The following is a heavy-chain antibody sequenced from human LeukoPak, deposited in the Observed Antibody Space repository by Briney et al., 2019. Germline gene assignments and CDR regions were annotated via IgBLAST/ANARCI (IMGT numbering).Heavy chain of an antibody. V-gene: IGHV3-30*01. Sequence: GGSPRLSCAASGFTFSSYAMHWVRQAPGKGLEWVAVISYDGSNKYYADSVKGRFTISRDNSKNTLYLQMNSLRAEDTAVYYCARGSALAGFEYWGQGTLVTVSS. J-gene: IGHJ4*02. CDR3: ARGSALAGFEY. CDR1: GFTFSSYA. D-gene: IGHD6-6*01. CDR2: ISYDGSNK.